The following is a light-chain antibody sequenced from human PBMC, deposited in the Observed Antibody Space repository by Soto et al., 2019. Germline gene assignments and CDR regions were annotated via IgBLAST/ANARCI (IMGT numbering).Light chain of an antibody. J-gene: IGKJ5*01. CDR2: GTS. V-gene: IGKV3-20*01. CDR1: QSVPRNY. CDR3: QQYGGSIT. Sequence: EIMMTQSPVTLSVSPGERATLSCRASQSVPRNYLAWYQQKPGQAPRLLIYGTSSRATGIPDRFSGSGSGTDFTLTISRLEPEDFAVFYCQQYGGSITFGQGTRLENK.